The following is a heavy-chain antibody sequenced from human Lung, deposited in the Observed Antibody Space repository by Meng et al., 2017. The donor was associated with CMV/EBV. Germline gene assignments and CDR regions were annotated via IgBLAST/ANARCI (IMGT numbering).Heavy chain of an antibody. CDR2: IYYTGLT. CDR1: DGAITNRNYY. CDR3: AGEHTTSGPPYNWFDP. D-gene: IGHD2/OR15-2a*01. V-gene: IGHV4-39*07. Sequence: RLRESGPGLVKPSEHLTLTCSVSDGAITNRNYYWDWIRQPPGKGLEWIGSIYYTGLTYKNPSLKSRVTISVDTSKNQFSLTLTSVTAADTAVYYCAGEHTTSGPPYNWFDPWGQGTLVTVSS. J-gene: IGHJ5*02.